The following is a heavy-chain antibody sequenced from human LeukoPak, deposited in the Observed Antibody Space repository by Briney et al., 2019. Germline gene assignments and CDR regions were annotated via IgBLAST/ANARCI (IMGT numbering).Heavy chain of an antibody. J-gene: IGHJ4*02. V-gene: IGHV3-23*01. CDR3: AKDLYGDYGGIDY. CDR1: GFTFSTYA. D-gene: IGHD4-17*01. CDR2: IRGGGGST. Sequence: PGGSLRLSCAASGFTFSTYAMTWVRQAPGKGLEWVSVIRGGGGSTYYADSVKGRFTISRDNSKNTLYLQMNSLKAGDTARYYCAKDLYGDYGGIDYWGQGTLVTVSS.